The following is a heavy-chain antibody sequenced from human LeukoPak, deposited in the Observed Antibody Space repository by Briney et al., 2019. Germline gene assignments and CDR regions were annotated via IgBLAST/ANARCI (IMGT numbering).Heavy chain of an antibody. Sequence: SETLSLTCAVYGESFDSFYWNWVRQAPGKGLEWLGEVNQSGGSDYKPALESRVAISADASKRQFSLKLISVTAVDTAVYYCAVRLTTGRLGTATTWFDPWGQGTLVSVSS. CDR1: GESFDSFY. J-gene: IGHJ5*02. D-gene: IGHD1-1*01. CDR3: AVRLTTGRLGTATTWFDP. CDR2: VNQSGGS. V-gene: IGHV4-34*01.